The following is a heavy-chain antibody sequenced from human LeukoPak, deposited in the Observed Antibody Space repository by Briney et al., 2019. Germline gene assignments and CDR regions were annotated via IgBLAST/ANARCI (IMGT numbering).Heavy chain of an antibody. CDR1: GFTFSSYA. CDR2: ISYDGSNK. V-gene: IGHV3-30-3*01. J-gene: IGHJ5*02. D-gene: IGHD6-13*01. CDR3: AVAGSSWHNWFDP. Sequence: GGSLRLSCAASGFTFSSYAMHWVRQAPGKGLEWVAVISYDGSNKYYADSVKGRFTISRDNSKNTLYLQMNSLRAEDTAVYYCAVAGSSWHNWFDPWGQGTLVTASS.